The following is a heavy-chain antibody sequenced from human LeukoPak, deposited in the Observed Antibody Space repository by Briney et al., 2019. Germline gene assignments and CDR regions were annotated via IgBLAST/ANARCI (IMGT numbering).Heavy chain of an antibody. J-gene: IGHJ4*02. CDR2: ISRSGSTI. CDR3: ARDSSGWYALIDF. V-gene: IGHV3-48*03. D-gene: IGHD6-19*01. Sequence: GGSLRLSCAASGFTFSSYEMNWVRQAPGKGLEWVSYISRSGSTIYADSVKGRFTISRDDAENSLLLQMNSLRADDTAVYYCARDSSGWYALIDFWGQGTLVTVSS. CDR1: GFTFSSYE.